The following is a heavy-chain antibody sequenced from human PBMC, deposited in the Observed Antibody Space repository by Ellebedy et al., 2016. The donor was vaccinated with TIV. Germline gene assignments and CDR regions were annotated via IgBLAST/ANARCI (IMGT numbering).Heavy chain of an antibody. CDR3: ARGQGWIDY. Sequence: GGSLRLSXAASGFTFSGSWMSWFRQAPGKGLEWVANIHEDGSEKYYVDSVKGRFIISRDNTKKSLSLQMNSLRAEDTAVYYCARGQGWIDYWGQGTLVTVSS. CDR1: GFTFSGSW. CDR2: IHEDGSEK. D-gene: IGHD6-19*01. J-gene: IGHJ4*02. V-gene: IGHV3-7*04.